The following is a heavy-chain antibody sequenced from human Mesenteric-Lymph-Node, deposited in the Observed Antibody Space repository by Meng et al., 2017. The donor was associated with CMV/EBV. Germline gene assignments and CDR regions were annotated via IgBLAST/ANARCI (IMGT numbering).Heavy chain of an antibody. Sequence: SETLSLTFAVYGWSFSGYYWSWIRQPPGKGLDWIGEINHSGSTNYNPSLKSRVTISVDTSKNQFSLKLSSVTAADTAVYYCARGRYCSSTSCYIWWFDPWGQGTLVT. CDR3: ARGRYCSSTSCYIWWFDP. J-gene: IGHJ5*02. CDR1: GWSFSGYY. D-gene: IGHD2-2*02. V-gene: IGHV4-34*01. CDR2: INHSGST.